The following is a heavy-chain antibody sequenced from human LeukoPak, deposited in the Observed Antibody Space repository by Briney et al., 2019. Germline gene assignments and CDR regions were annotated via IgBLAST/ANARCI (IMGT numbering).Heavy chain of an antibody. V-gene: IGHV4-61*01. J-gene: IGHJ4*02. CDR1: GGSISSSSYY. Sequence: PSETLSLTCTVSGGSISSSSYYWSWIRQPPGKGLEWIGYMYYSGSTNYNPSLKSRVTISVDTSKNQFSLKLSSVTAADTAVYYCARGKRPQAYSSGWYVMGDYFDYWGQGTLVTVSS. D-gene: IGHD6-19*01. CDR2: MYYSGST. CDR3: ARGKRPQAYSSGWYVMGDYFDY.